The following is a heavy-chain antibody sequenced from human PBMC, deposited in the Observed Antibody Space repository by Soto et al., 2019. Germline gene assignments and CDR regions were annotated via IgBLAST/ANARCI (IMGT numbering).Heavy chain of an antibody. Sequence: GGSLRLSCAASGFTFSSYGMHWVRQAPGKGLEWVANIKPDGGEKYYVDSVRGRFTISRDNAKNSLYLQMDSLRAEDTAVYYCASTARLDYWGQGTLVTVSS. J-gene: IGHJ4*02. CDR1: GFTFSSYG. V-gene: IGHV3-7*01. CDR3: ASTARLDY. CDR2: IKPDGGEK.